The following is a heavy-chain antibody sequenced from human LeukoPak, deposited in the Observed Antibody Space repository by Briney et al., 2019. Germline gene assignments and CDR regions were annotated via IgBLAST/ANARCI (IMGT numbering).Heavy chain of an antibody. CDR2: IKSDGSST. J-gene: IGHJ5*02. D-gene: IGHD1-1*01. V-gene: IGHV3-74*01. Sequence: GESPRPSCAASGFTFSTYWMHWVRQAPGKGLVWVSHIKSDGSSTNYADSVKGRFTISRDNAKNTLYLQMNSLRAEDTAVYYCARRRNDGSNWFDPWGQGTLVTVSS. CDR1: GFTFSTYW. CDR3: ARRRNDGSNWFDP.